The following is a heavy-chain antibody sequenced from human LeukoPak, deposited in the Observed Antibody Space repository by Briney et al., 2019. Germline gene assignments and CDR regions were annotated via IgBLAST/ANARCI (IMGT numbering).Heavy chain of an antibody. Sequence: PGGSLRLSCAASGFTFSSYGMHWVRQAPGKGLEWVAVIWYDGSNKYYADSVKGRFTISRDNSKNTLYLQMNSLRAEDTAVYYCARDRDFCSGYNDFDYWGQGTLVTVSS. CDR1: GFTFSSYG. CDR2: IWYDGSNK. V-gene: IGHV3-33*01. D-gene: IGHD3-3*01. J-gene: IGHJ4*02. CDR3: ARDRDFCSGYNDFDY.